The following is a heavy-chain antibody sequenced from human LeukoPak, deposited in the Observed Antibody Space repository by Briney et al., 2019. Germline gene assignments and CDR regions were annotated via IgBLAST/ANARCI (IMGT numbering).Heavy chain of an antibody. D-gene: IGHD3-3*01. Sequence: GGSLRLSCAASGFTFSSSWMSWVRQAPGKGLEWVTNIKPDGSEKYYVDSVKGRFTISRDNAKNSLYLQMNSLRAEDTAVYYCARDGSGFDYWGQGTLVTVSS. J-gene: IGHJ4*02. CDR2: IKPDGSEK. V-gene: IGHV3-7*01. CDR3: ARDGSGFDY. CDR1: GFTFSSSW.